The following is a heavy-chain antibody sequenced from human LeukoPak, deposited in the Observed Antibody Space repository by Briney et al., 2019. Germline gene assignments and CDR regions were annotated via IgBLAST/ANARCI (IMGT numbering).Heavy chain of an antibody. V-gene: IGHV3-23*01. CDR1: GFTFSSYA. CDR2: ISGSGGST. D-gene: IGHD2-2*01. J-gene: IGHJ6*03. CDR3: AKLSGYCSSTSCFNYYYYYMDV. Sequence: GGSLRLSCAASGFTFSSYAMSWVRQAPGKGLEWVSAISGSGGSTYYADSVKGRFTISRDNSKNTLYLQMNSLRAEDTAVYYCAKLSGYCSSTSCFNYYYYYMDVWGKGTKVTVSS.